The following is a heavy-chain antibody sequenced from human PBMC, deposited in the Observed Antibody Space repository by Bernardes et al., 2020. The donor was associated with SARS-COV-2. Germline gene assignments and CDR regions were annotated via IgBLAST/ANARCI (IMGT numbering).Heavy chain of an antibody. CDR1: GYTFTSYG. Sequence: ASVKVSCKASGYTFTSYGISWVRQAPGQGLEWMGWISADNGNTNYAQKFQGRVTMTTDTSTSTGYMELRSLRSDDTAVYYGATVVGYSHGGGWFDPWGQGTLVTVSS. J-gene: IGHJ5*02. CDR2: ISADNGNT. CDR3: ATVVGYSHGGGWFDP. V-gene: IGHV1-18*01. D-gene: IGHD5-18*01.